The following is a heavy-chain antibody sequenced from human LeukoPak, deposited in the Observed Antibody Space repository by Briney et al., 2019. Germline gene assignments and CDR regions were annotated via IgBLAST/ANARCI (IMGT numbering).Heavy chain of an antibody. D-gene: IGHD6-6*01. CDR3: ARDGIAARLLDV. J-gene: IGHJ6*02. CDR2: INSDGSST. V-gene: IGHV3-74*01. CDR1: GFTFSSYW. Sequence: GGSLRLSCAASGFTFSSYWMHWVRQALGKGLVWVSRINSDGSSTSYADSVKGRFTISRDNAKNTLYLQMNSLRAEDTAVYYCARDGIAARLLDVWGQGTTVTVSS.